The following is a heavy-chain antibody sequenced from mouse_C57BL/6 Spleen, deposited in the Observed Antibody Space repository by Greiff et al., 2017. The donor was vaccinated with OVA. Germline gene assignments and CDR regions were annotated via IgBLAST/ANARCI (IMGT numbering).Heavy chain of an antibody. CDR3: TRSGLLLRYFDY. J-gene: IGHJ2*01. V-gene: IGHV1-69*01. CDR2: IDPSDSYT. CDR1: GYTFTSYW. D-gene: IGHD1-1*01. Sequence: QVQLQQPGAELVMPGASVKLSCKASGYTFTSYWMHWVKQRPGQGLEWIGEIDPSDSYTNYHQKFKGKFTLTVDKSSSTAYLQLSSLTSDNSAVYCCTRSGLLLRYFDYWGQGTTLTVSS.